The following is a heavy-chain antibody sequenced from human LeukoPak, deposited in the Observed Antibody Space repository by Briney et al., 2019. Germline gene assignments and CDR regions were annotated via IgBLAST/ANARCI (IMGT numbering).Heavy chain of an antibody. CDR3: AKDFRIGYSAHFDY. V-gene: IGHV3-23*01. CDR2: IYENGGTT. Sequence: GSLRLSCVGSGFTFRSHAMSWVRQAPEKGLEFVSGIYENGGTTYYADSVKGRFSISRDDSKNTLYLQMDSLRGEDTAVYYCAKDFRIGYSAHFDYWGQGALVTVSS. D-gene: IGHD2-21*01. CDR1: GFTFRSHA. J-gene: IGHJ4*02.